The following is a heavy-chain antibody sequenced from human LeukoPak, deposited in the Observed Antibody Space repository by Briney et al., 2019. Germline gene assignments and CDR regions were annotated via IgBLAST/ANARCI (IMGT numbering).Heavy chain of an antibody. CDR2: INAGNGNT. CDR3: ARRGSGTDFDY. J-gene: IGHJ4*02. Sequence: ASVKVSCKASGYTFTSYAMHWVRQAPGQRLEWMGWINAGNGNTKYSQKFQGRVTIARDTSASTAYMELSSLRSEDTAVYYCARRGSGTDFDYWGQGTLVTVSS. D-gene: IGHD3-10*01. CDR1: GYTFTSYA. V-gene: IGHV1-3*01.